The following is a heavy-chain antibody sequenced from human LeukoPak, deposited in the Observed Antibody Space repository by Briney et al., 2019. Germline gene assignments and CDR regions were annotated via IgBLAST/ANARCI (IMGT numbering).Heavy chain of an antibody. CDR2: IVVGSGNT. CDR1: GFTFTNSA. J-gene: IGHJ3*02. CDR3: ARDQAPYSSSSGAFDI. V-gene: IGHV1-58*02. Sequence: GTSVKVSCKASGFTFTNSAMQWVRQARGQRLEWIGWIVVGSGNTNYAQKFQERVTITRDMSTSTTYMELSSLRSEDTAVYYCARDQAPYSSSSGAFDIWGQGTMVTVSS. D-gene: IGHD6-6*01.